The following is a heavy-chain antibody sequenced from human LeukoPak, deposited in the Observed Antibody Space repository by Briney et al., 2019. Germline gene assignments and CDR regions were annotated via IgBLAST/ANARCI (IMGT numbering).Heavy chain of an antibody. V-gene: IGHV4-61*02. J-gene: IGHJ4*02. Sequence: SQTLSLTCTVSGGSISSGSYYWSWTRQPAGKGLEWIGRIYTSGSTNYNPSLKSRVTISVDTSKNQFSLKLSSVTAADTAVYYCARERGAVAGFSFDYWGQGTLVTVSS. CDR1: GGSISSGSYY. CDR3: ARERGAVAGFSFDY. CDR2: IYTSGST. D-gene: IGHD6-19*01.